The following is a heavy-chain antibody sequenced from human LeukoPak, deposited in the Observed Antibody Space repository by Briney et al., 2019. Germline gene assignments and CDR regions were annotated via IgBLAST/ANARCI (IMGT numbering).Heavy chain of an antibody. CDR2: IYYSGST. D-gene: IGHD3-22*01. V-gene: IGHV4-39*07. CDR3: ARDYYDSSGLNWFDP. CDR1: GGSISSSSYY. J-gene: IGHJ5*02. Sequence: SETLSLTCTVSGGSISSSSYYWGWIRQPPGKGLEWIGSIYYSGSTYYNPSLKSRVTMSVDTSKNQFSLKLSSVTAADTAVYYCARDYYDSSGLNWFDPWGQGTLVTVSS.